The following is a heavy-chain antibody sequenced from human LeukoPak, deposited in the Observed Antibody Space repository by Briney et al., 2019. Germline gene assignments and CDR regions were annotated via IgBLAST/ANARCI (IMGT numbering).Heavy chain of an antibody. J-gene: IGHJ4*02. V-gene: IGHV3-74*01. D-gene: IGHD3-10*01. CDR3: AKDLHYGSADY. CDR2: INPNGSTT. CDR1: GFTFSNYW. Sequence: GGSLRLSCAASGFTFSNYWMHWVRQDPGKGLVWVSFINPNGSTTNYADSVKGRFTISRDNAKNALYLQMNSLRAEDTAVYYCAKDLHYGSADYWGQGTLVTVSS.